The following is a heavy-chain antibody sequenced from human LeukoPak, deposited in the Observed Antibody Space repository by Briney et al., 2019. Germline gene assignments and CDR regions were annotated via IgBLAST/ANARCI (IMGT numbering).Heavy chain of an antibody. CDR3: ARDPSNDDYVYGNDY. D-gene: IGHD3-16*01. CDR2: IIPILGIA. J-gene: IGHJ4*02. CDR1: GYTFTSYG. Sequence: ASVKVSCKASGYTFTSYGISWVRQAPGQGLEWMGRIIPILGIANYAQKFQGRVTITADKSTSTAYMELSSLRSEDTAVYYCARDPSNDDYVYGNDYWGQGTLVTVSS. V-gene: IGHV1-69*04.